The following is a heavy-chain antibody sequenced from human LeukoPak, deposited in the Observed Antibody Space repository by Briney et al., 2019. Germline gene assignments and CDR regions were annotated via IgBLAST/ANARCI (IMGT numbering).Heavy chain of an antibody. D-gene: IGHD2-21*02. CDR3: TTDYCGGDCSRGDFDY. V-gene: IGHV3-15*01. J-gene: IGHJ4*02. CDR1: GFTFSSYW. Sequence: GGSLRLSCAASGFTFSSYWMSWVRQAPEKGLEWVGRIKSKTDGGTTDYAAPVKGRFTISRDDSKNTLYLQMNSLKTEDTAVYYCTTDYCGGDCSRGDFDYWGQGTLVTVSS. CDR2: IKSKTDGGTT.